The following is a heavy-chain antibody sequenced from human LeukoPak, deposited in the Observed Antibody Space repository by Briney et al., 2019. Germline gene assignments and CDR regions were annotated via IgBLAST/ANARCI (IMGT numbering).Heavy chain of an antibody. J-gene: IGHJ6*03. CDR1: GGSISSYY. CDR3: ARVSTNYYMDV. V-gene: IGHV4-34*01. CDR2: INHSGST. Sequence: SETLSLTCTVSGGSISSYYWSWIRQPPGKGREWIGEINHSGSTNYNPSLKSRVTISVDTSKNQFSLKLSSVTAADTAVYYCARVSTNYYMDVWGKGTTVTVSS.